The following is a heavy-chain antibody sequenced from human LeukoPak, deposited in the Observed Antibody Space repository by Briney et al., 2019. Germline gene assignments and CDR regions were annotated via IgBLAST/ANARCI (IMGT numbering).Heavy chain of an antibody. D-gene: IGHD3-16*02. V-gene: IGHV4-4*07. J-gene: IGHJ4*02. CDR3: AWGSYRYSRSDY. Sequence: SETLSLTCTVSGGSISDYLWRWIRQPAGKGLEWIGHISTRGTTNYNPSLKSRITMSVDTSKNKFSLELRSVTAADTAVYYCAWGSYRYSRSDYWGQGTLVTVSS. CDR2: ISTRGTT. CDR1: GGSISDYL.